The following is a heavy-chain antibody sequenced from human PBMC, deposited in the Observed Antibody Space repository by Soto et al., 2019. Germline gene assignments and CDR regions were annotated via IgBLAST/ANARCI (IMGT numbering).Heavy chain of an antibody. CDR3: ITQRFRVLLGLAAV. V-gene: IGHV4-59*08. D-gene: IGHD3-3*01. CDR2: IRDDGST. CDR1: GGSISNHN. Sequence: QVQLRESGPGLVKPSETLSLICSDSGGSISNHNWGWIRLPPGKGLEWIGYIRDDGSTSYNPSLSSRVTMSLGTSQKEFSPKLASVPAAHTPVYYCITQRFRVLLGLAAVWGPGTTVTVSS. J-gene: IGHJ6*02.